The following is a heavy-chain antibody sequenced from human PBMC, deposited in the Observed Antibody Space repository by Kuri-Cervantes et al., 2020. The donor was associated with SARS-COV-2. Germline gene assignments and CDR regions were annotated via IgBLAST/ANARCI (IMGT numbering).Heavy chain of an antibody. Sequence: ASVKVSCKASGYTFTSHYIDWVRQSPGQGLEWMGIINPSGGSTNYAQKFQGRVTMTRDTSTGTVYMELSSLRSEDTAVYYCATDAGYGYGMDVWGQGTTVTVSS. CDR2: INPSGGST. J-gene: IGHJ6*02. V-gene: IGHV1-46*01. CDR3: ATDAGYGYGMDV. D-gene: IGHD2-15*01. CDR1: GYTFTSHY.